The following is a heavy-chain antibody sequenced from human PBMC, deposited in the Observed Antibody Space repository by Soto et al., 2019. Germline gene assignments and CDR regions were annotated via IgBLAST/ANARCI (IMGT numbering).Heavy chain of an antibody. CDR2: IYYSGST. CDR1: GGSISSGDYY. Sequence: PSETLSLTCTVSGGSISSGDYYWSWIRQPPGKGLEWIGYIYYSGSTYYNPSLKSRVTISVDTSKNQFSLKLSSVTAADTAVYYCARAPLSTPNYYYYYGMDVWGQGTTVTVSS. CDR3: ARAPLSTPNYYYYYGMDV. J-gene: IGHJ6*02. D-gene: IGHD2-15*01. V-gene: IGHV4-30-4*01.